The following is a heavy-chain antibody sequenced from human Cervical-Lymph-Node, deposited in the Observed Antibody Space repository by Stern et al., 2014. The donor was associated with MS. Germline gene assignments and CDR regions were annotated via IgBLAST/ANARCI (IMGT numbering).Heavy chain of an antibody. CDR1: GDTFASYP. V-gene: IGHV1-46*03. D-gene: IGHD4-17*01. J-gene: IGHJ1*01. CDR2: VNPNDGRT. CDR3: ANPLPYAN. Sequence: VQLLETGAEVKKPGASVKVSCKASGDTFASYPIHWLRQAPGQGPVWMGIVNPNDGRTTYAQTFQSRVTRTRDTSTRTVNMELSSLKAEDTAMYFCANPLPYANWGQGTRVTFSS.